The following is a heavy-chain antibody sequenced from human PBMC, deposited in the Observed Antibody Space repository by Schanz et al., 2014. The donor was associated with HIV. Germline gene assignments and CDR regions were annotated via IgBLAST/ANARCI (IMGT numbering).Heavy chain of an antibody. V-gene: IGHV3-7*01. D-gene: IGHD1-20*01. J-gene: IGHJ5*02. CDR3: ARDYHWNWFDP. CDR1: GFTFNNYG. CDR2: IKLDGSEK. Sequence: VHLVESGGGVVQPGRSLRLSCAASGFTFNNYGMHWVRQAPGKGLEWLANIKLDGSEKYYVHSVKGRFTISRDNTKNSLYLQMNSLRAEDTAVYYCARDYHWNWFDPWGQGTLVTVSS.